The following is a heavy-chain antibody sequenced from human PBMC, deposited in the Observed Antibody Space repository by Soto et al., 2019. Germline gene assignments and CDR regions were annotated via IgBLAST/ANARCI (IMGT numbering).Heavy chain of an antibody. CDR1: GGSISSYY. CDR2: IYYSGST. Sequence: KLSETLSLTCTVSGGSISSYYWSWIRQPPGKGLEWIGYIYYSGSTNYNPSLKSRVTISVDTSKNQFSLKLSSVTAADTAVYYCARSGYSYGPNPLLYWGQGTLVTVSS. CDR3: ARSGYSYGPNPLLY. V-gene: IGHV4-59*12. J-gene: IGHJ4*02. D-gene: IGHD5-18*01.